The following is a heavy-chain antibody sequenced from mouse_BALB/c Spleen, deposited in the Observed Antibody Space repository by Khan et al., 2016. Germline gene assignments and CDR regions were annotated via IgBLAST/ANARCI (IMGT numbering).Heavy chain of an antibody. D-gene: IGHD2-1*01. CDR1: GDSITSGY. J-gene: IGHJ2*01. CDR3: ASMLTTYYLAY. Sequence: EVQLQEPGPSLVKPSQTLSLTCSVTGDSITSGYWNWIRKFPGNKLESRGYISYSGSTYYNPYLNRRISITRDTSKNKYYLQLYTLTTYDTATYYRASMLTTYYLAYWGQGTTLTISS. CDR2: ISYSGST. V-gene: IGHV3-8*02.